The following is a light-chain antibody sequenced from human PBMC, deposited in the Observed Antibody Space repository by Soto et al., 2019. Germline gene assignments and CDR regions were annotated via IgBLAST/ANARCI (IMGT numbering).Light chain of an antibody. V-gene: IGKV3-15*01. CDR2: GAS. J-gene: IGKJ1*01. CDR1: QSVSSH. Sequence: EIAMTESPGTLSVSPGKRPTLSCRARQSVSSHLAWYQHTPGQAPRLLIYGASTRTTGIPARFSGSGSGTAFTLTISSLQSEDFAVYYCQQYNNWPQTFGQGTRVDIK. CDR3: QQYNNWPQT.